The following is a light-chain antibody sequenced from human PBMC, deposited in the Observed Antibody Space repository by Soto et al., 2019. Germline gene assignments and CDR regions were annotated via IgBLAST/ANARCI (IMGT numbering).Light chain of an antibody. CDR3: CSYAGSSNGV. V-gene: IGLV2-23*02. CDR1: SSDVGSYNL. Sequence: QSALTQPASVSGSPGQSITISCTGTSSDVGSYNLVSWSQQHPGKAPKLMIYEVSKRPSGVSNRFSGSKSGNSASLTISGLQAEDEADYYCCSYAGSSNGVFGGGTKLTVL. J-gene: IGLJ3*02. CDR2: EVS.